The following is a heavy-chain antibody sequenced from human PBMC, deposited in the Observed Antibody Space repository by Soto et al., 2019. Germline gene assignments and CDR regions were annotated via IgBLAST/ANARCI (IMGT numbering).Heavy chain of an antibody. CDR2: ISWNSGSI. CDR3: AKAEQGPYGMDV. CDR1: GFTFDDYA. J-gene: IGHJ6*02. Sequence: PGGSLRLSCAASGFTFDDYAMHWVRQAPGKGLEWVSGISWNSGSIGYADSVKGRFTISRDNAKNSLYLQMNSLRAEDTALYYCAKAEQGPYGMDVWGQGTTVTVSS. V-gene: IGHV3-9*01.